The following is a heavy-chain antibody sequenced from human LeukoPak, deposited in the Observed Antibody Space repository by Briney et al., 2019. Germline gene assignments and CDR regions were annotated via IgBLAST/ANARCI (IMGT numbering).Heavy chain of an antibody. J-gene: IGHJ4*02. CDR2: ISSSSSTM. Sequence: GGSLRLSCAASGFSFSKAWMSWVRQAPGKGLEWVSYISSSSSTMSYADSVEGRFTISRDNARNSLSLQINSLRAEDTAVYYCARDPGLTGYYFDYWGQGTLVTVSS. CDR3: ARDPGLTGYYFDY. D-gene: IGHD3-9*01. CDR1: GFSFSKAW. V-gene: IGHV3-48*01.